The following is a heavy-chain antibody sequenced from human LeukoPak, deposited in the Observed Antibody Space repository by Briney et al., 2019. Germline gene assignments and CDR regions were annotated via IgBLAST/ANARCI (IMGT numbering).Heavy chain of an antibody. Sequence: GGSLRLSCAASGFSFSTHNMNWVRQAPGKGLEWVSSISSSSTYIYYADSVKGRFTISRDNAKNSLYLQMNSLRAEDTAVYYCARDSALYYYDSTGFDPWGQGTLVTVSS. D-gene: IGHD3-22*01. J-gene: IGHJ5*02. CDR2: ISSSSTYI. CDR1: GFSFSTHN. CDR3: ARDSALYYYDSTGFDP. V-gene: IGHV3-21*01.